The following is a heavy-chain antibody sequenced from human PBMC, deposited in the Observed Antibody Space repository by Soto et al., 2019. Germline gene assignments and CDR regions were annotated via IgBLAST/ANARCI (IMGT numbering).Heavy chain of an antibody. Sequence: SETLSLTCTVSGGSISSSGYYWGWIRQPPGKGLEWIGSIYYSGSTYYNPSLKSRVTISVDTSKNQFSLKLSSVTAADTAVYYCARHGYYYGSGSYPYFDYWGQGTLVTVSS. D-gene: IGHD3-10*01. J-gene: IGHJ4*02. CDR2: IYYSGST. CDR3: ARHGYYYGSGSYPYFDY. V-gene: IGHV4-39*01. CDR1: GGSISSSGYY.